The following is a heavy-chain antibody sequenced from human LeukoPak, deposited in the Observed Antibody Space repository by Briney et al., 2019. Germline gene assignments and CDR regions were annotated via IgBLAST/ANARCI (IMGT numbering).Heavy chain of an antibody. CDR3: ARDGGLNTNFDY. CDR2: IYSGGST. V-gene: IGHV3-53*01. Sequence: GGSLRLSCAASGFTVSFNYMSWVRQAPGKGLEWISVIYSGGSTYYADSVKGRFTISRDDSKNTLYLQMNRLRAEDTAVYYCARDGGLNTNFDYWGQGTLVTVSS. CDR1: GFTVSFNY. D-gene: IGHD2-15*01. J-gene: IGHJ4*02.